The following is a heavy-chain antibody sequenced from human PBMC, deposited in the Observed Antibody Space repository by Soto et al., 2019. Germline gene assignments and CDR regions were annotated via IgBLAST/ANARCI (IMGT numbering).Heavy chain of an antibody. D-gene: IGHD3-16*01. J-gene: IGHJ4*02. CDR3: ARYTVVRRGSLYYFDY. Sequence: QVQLQESGPGLVKPSQTLSLTCTVSGGSISSGGYYWSWIRQHPGKGLEWLGYIYYSGRTYYNPSLKGRVTISVDTSKNQLSLKLSSVTAAATAVYYCARYTVVRRGSLYYFDYWGQGTLVTVSS. CDR1: GGSISSGGYY. V-gene: IGHV4-31*03. CDR2: IYYSGRT.